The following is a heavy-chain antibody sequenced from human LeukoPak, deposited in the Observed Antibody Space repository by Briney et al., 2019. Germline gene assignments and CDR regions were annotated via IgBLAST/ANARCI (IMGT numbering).Heavy chain of an antibody. Sequence: SETLSLTCAVYGGSFSGYYWSWIRQPPGKGLEWIGEINHSGSTNYNPSLKSRVTISVDTSKNQFSLKLSSVTAAYTAVCYCARGGADSSGYPFDYWGQGSLVTVSS. V-gene: IGHV4-34*01. CDR3: ARGGADSSGYPFDY. CDR1: GGSFSGYY. J-gene: IGHJ4*02. D-gene: IGHD3-22*01. CDR2: INHSGST.